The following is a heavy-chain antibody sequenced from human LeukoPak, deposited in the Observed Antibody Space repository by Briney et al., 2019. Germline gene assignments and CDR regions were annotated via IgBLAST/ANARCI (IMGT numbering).Heavy chain of an antibody. J-gene: IGHJ3*02. CDR2: INPNSGDT. Sequence: ASVKVSCKASGYIFTDYYMHWVRQAPGQGLEWMGRINPNSGDTNSAQKFHGRVTMTRDTSISTVDVELSRLRSDDTAVFYCAGSTSGDAFDIWGQGTMVTVSS. CDR1: GYIFTDYY. CDR3: AGSTSGDAFDI. D-gene: IGHD3-10*01. V-gene: IGHV1-2*06.